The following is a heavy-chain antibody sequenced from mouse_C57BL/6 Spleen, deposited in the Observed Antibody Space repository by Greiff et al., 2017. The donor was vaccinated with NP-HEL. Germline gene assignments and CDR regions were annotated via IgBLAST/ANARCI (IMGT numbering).Heavy chain of an antibody. V-gene: IGHV1-82*01. J-gene: IGHJ2*01. Sequence: QVQLQQSGPELVKPGASVKISCKASGYAFSSSWMNWVKQRPGKGLEWIGRIYPGDGDTNYNGKFKGKATLTADKSSSTAYMQLSSLTSEDSAVYFCARSLGQYFDYWGQGTTLTVSS. D-gene: IGHD4-1*01. CDR3: ARSLGQYFDY. CDR2: IYPGDGDT. CDR1: GYAFSSSW.